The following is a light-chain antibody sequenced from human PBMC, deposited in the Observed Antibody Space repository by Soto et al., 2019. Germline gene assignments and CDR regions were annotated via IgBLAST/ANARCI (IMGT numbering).Light chain of an antibody. CDR3: SSYAGSNNFV. Sequence: QSVVTQPPSASGSPGQSVTISCTVTSSDVGGYNYVSWYQQHPGKAPKLMIYEVSKRPSGVPDRFSGSKSGNTASLNVSGRKAEDEADYYCSSYAGSNNFVFGTGTKVTVL. CDR1: SSDVGGYNY. V-gene: IGLV2-8*01. J-gene: IGLJ1*01. CDR2: EVS.